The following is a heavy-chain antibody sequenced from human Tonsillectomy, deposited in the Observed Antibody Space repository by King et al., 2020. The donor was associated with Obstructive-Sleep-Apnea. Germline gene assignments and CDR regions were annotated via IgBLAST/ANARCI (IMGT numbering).Heavy chain of an antibody. V-gene: IGHV3-30-3*01. D-gene: IGHD5-18*01. Sequence: QLVQSGGGVVQPGRSLRISCVASGFTFSSYAVHWVRQAPGKGLEWVAVISSDGSTEYYADSVKGRLTISRDNSKNTLYLQMNSLRAEDTAIYYCARVSRWLQFNGDYWGQGTLVTVSS. J-gene: IGHJ4*02. CDR2: ISSDGSTE. CDR3: ARVSRWLQFNGDY. CDR1: GFTFSSYA.